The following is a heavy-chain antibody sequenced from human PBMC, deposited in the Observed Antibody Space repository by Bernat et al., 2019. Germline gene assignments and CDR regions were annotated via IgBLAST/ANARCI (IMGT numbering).Heavy chain of an antibody. Sequence: QVQLVQSGAEVKKPGSSVKVSCKASGGTFSSYAISWVRQAPGQGLEWMGGIIPIFGTANYAQKFQGRMPSTAEKSTSTAYMELSSLRSEDTAVYYCARAGIVVVVAATWSWFDPWGQGTLVTVSS. V-gene: IGHV1-69*06. CDR3: ARAGIVVVVAATWSWFDP. J-gene: IGHJ5*02. CDR2: IIPIFGTA. CDR1: GGTFSSYA. D-gene: IGHD2-15*01.